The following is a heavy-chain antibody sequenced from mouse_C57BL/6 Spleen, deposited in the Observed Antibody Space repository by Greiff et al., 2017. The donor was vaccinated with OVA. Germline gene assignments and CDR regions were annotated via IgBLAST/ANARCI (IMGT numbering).Heavy chain of an antibody. V-gene: IGHV1-19*01. CDR2: INPYNGGT. CDR1: GYTFTDYY. J-gene: IGHJ2*01. Sequence: SGPVLVKPGASVKMSCKASGYTFTDYYMNWVKQSHGKSLEWIGVINPYNGGTSYNQKFKGKATLTVDKSSSTAYMELNSLTSEDSAVYYCAREGGYFDYWGQGTTLTVSS. CDR3: AREGGYFDY.